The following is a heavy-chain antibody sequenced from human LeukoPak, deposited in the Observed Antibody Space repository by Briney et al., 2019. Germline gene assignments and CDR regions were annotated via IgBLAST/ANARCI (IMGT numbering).Heavy chain of an antibody. J-gene: IGHJ4*02. CDR1: GFTFSSYS. CDR3: ASRYSYGYYSFDY. Sequence: PGGSLRLSCAASGFTFSSYSMNWVRQAPGKGLEWVSYISSSSSTIYYADSVKGRFTISRDSAKNSLFLQMNSLRAEDTAVYYCASRYSYGYYSFDYWGQGTLVTVSS. CDR2: ISSSSSTI. V-gene: IGHV3-48*04. D-gene: IGHD5-18*01.